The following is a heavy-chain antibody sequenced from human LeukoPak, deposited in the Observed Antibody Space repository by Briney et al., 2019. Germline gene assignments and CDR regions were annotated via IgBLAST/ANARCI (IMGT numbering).Heavy chain of an antibody. D-gene: IGHD6-13*01. J-gene: IGHJ4*02. CDR2: ISSSSSTI. CDR3: ARIAAARLPYYFDY. Sequence: GGSLRLSCAASGFTFSSYSMNWVRQAPGKGLEWVSYISSSSSTIYYADSVKGRFTISRDNAKNSLYLQMNSLRDEDTAVYYCARIAAARLPYYFDYWGQGTLVTVSS. V-gene: IGHV3-48*02. CDR1: GFTFSSYS.